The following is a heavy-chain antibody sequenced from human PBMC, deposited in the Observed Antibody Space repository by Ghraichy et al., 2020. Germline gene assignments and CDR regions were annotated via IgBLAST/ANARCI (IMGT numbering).Heavy chain of an antibody. CDR1: GFTFSSYS. J-gene: IGHJ4*02. D-gene: IGHD3-16*02. CDR3: ARNHDYVWGSYPPTDY. CDR2: ISSSSSTI. Sequence: GESLNISCAASGFTFSSYSMNWVRQAPGKGLEWVSYISSSSSTIYYADSVKGRFTISRDNAKNSLYLQMNSLRAEDTAVYYCARNHDYVWGSYPPTDYWGQGTLVTVSS. V-gene: IGHV3-48*01.